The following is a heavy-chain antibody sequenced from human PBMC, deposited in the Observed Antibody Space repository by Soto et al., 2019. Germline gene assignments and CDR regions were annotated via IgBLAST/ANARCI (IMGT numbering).Heavy chain of an antibody. J-gene: IGHJ6*02. CDR2: ISGSGGST. D-gene: IGHD3-3*01. Sequence: GGSLRLSCAASGFTFSSYAMSWVRQAPGKGLEWVSAISGSGGSTYYADSVKGRFTISRDNSKNTLYLQMNSLRAEDTAVYYCAKVGRSGYYYYYYGMDVWGQGTTVTVSS. CDR3: AKVGRSGYYYYYYGMDV. CDR1: GFTFSSYA. V-gene: IGHV3-23*01.